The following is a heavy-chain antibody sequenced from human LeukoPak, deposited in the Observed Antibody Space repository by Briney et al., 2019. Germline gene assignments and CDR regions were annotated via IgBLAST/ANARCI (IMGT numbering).Heavy chain of an antibody. Sequence: GASVKVSCKVSGYTLTELSMHWVRQAPGKGLEWMGGYDPEDGETIYAQKFQGRVTMTEDTSTDTAYMELSSLRSEDTAVYYCATVGLICSGTSCYFDYWGQGTLVTVSS. CDR3: ATVGLICSGTSCYFDY. V-gene: IGHV1-24*01. CDR2: YDPEDGET. D-gene: IGHD2-2*01. CDR1: GYTLTELS. J-gene: IGHJ4*02.